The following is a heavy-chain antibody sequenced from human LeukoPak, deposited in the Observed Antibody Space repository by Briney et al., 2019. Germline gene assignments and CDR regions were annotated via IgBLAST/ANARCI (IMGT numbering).Heavy chain of an antibody. CDR2: INPSSGGT. CDR3: ARLTYYDFWSGYNYAFDI. Sequence: EASVKVSCKASGYTFTGYYMHWVRQAPGQGLEWMGWINPSSGGTNYAQKFQGRVTMTRDTSISTAYMELSGLRSDDTAVYYCARLTYYDFWSGYNYAFDIWGQGTMVTVSS. V-gene: IGHV1-2*02. J-gene: IGHJ3*02. D-gene: IGHD3-3*01. CDR1: GYTFTGYY.